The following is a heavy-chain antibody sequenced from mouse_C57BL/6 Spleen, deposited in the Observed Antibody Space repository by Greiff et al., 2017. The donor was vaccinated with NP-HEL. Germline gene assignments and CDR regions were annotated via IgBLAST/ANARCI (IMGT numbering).Heavy chain of an antibody. CDR3: ARSWGTTVLASDY. Sequence: QVQLQQPGAELVKPGASVKLSCKASGYTFTSYWMHWVKQRPGQGLEWIGMIHPNSGSTNYNEKFKSKATLTVDKSSSTAYMQLSSLTSEDSAVYYCARSWGTTVLASDYWGQGTTLTVSS. D-gene: IGHD1-1*01. CDR2: IHPNSGST. CDR1: GYTFTSYW. V-gene: IGHV1-64*01. J-gene: IGHJ2*01.